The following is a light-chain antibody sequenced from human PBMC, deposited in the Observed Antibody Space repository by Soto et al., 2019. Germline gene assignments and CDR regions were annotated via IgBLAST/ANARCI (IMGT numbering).Light chain of an antibody. Sequence: TVLTQYPGTLSFSPGERATLSCRASQSVSSSYLAWYQQKPGQAPRLLIYGASSRATGIPARFSGSGSGTDFTLTISTLEPEDFAVYYCQQRSNLPLTFGGGTKVDIK. CDR2: GAS. J-gene: IGKJ4*01. CDR3: QQRSNLPLT. V-gene: IGKV3D-20*02. CDR1: QSVSSSY.